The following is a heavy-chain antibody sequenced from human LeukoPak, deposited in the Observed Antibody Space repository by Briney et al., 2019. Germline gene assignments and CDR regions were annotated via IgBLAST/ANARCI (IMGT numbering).Heavy chain of an antibody. Sequence: GGSLRLSCAASGFTFSSYAMHWARQAPGKGLEWVAVISYDGSNKYYADSVKGRFTISRDNSKNTLYLQMNSLRAEDTAVYYCAGVVQMTYYDFWSGYLGDYWGQGTLVTVSS. CDR1: GFTFSSYA. CDR2: ISYDGSNK. J-gene: IGHJ4*02. D-gene: IGHD3-3*01. V-gene: IGHV3-30-3*01. CDR3: AGVVQMTYYDFWSGYLGDY.